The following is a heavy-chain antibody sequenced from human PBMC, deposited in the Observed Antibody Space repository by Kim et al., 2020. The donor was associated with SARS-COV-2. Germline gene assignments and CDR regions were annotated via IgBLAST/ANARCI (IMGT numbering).Heavy chain of an antibody. CDR1: GFTFSSYG. Sequence: GGSLRLSCAASGFTFSSYGMHWVRQAPGKGLEWVAVIWYDGSNKYYADSVKGRFTISRDNSKNTLYLQMNSLRAEDTAVYYCATSRFTVQYYYYYGMDVWGQGTTVTVSS. V-gene: IGHV3-33*01. D-gene: IGHD3-16*02. CDR2: IWYDGSNK. J-gene: IGHJ6*02. CDR3: ATSRFTVQYYYYYGMDV.